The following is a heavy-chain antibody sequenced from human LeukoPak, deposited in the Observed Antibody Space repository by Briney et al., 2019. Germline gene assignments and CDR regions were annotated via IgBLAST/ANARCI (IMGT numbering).Heavy chain of an antibody. CDR2: ISAYNGNT. J-gene: IGHJ6*02. Sequence: ASVKVSCKASGYTFTSYGISWVRQAPGQGLEWMGWISAYNGNTNYAQKLQGRVTMTTDTSTSTAYMELSSLRSEDTAVYYCAADGYSYGGGTYYYFGIDVWGQGTTVTVSS. D-gene: IGHD5-18*01. V-gene: IGHV1-18*01. CDR1: GYTFTSYG. CDR3: AADGYSYGGGTYYYFGIDV.